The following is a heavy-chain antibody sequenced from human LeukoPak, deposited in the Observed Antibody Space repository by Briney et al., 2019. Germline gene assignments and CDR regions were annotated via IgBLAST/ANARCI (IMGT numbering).Heavy chain of an antibody. CDR3: ARDNRFYYDSSGYYWFDP. D-gene: IGHD3-22*01. J-gene: IGHJ5*02. CDR1: GGSISSYY. Sequence: SETLSLTCTVSGGSISSYYWSWIRQPPGKGLEWIGHIYYSGSTNYNPSLKSRVTISVDTSKNQFSLKLSSVTAADTAVYYCARDNRFYYDSSGYYWFDPWGQGTLVTVSS. CDR2: IYYSGST. V-gene: IGHV4-59*12.